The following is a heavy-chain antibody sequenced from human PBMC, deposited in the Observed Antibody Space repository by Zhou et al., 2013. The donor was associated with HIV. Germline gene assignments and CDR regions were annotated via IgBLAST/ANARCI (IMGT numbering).Heavy chain of an antibody. D-gene: IGHD1-1*01. Sequence: QVQLLQSGAEVKPPGASVKVSCKVFGYTLADLAIHWVRLPPGQGLEWMGGFDPEDVMTVYAQKFEGRVSLTQDASSDTAYMELSSLRSEDTAIYYCAKESDLYNYLPSQPFDIWGQGTVVTVSS. CDR3: AKESDLYNYLPSQPFDI. J-gene: IGHJ3*02. CDR2: FDPEDVMT. CDR1: GYTLADLA. V-gene: IGHV1-24*01.